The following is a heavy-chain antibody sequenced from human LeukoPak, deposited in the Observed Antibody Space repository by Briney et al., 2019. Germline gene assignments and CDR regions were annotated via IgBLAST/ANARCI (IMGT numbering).Heavy chain of an antibody. Sequence: GGSLRLSCKASGFTFNGHWMHWVRQAPGKVVVWVSLINGDGSTISYADSVKGRFTISRDNAKNSLYLKMTSLRAEDTAVYYCARVDRSRPPVFYYYYYYMDVWGKGTTVTVSS. CDR3: ARVDRSRPPVFYYYYYYMDV. CDR2: INGDGSTI. D-gene: IGHD1-14*01. CDR1: GFTFNGHW. J-gene: IGHJ6*03. V-gene: IGHV3-74*01.